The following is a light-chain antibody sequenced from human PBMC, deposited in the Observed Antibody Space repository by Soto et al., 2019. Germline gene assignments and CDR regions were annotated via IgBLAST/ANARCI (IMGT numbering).Light chain of an antibody. CDR1: QSVSSSY. CDR3: QQYGSSPRT. V-gene: IGKV3-20*01. CDR2: GAS. J-gene: IGKJ4*01. Sequence: EIVLTQSPGTLSLSPGERATLSCRASQSVSSSYLAWYQQQPGQAPRLLIYGASSRATGIPDMFSGSGSGTDFTLIISRLEPEDFAVYYCQQYGSSPRTFGGGTKVEIK.